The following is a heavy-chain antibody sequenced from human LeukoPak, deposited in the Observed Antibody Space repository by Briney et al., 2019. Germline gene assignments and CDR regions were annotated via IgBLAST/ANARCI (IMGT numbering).Heavy chain of an antibody. V-gene: IGHV5-51*01. CDR1: GYISADHW. D-gene: IGHD2-2*01. J-gene: IGHJ3*02. CDR2: IYPGDSGT. Sequence: GESLNISCKGSGYISADHWIGWVRQMPGKGLEWMGIIYPGDSGTRYSPSFQGQVTISADKSISTAYLQWSSLKASDTAMYYCARRAIPDAIPAPLDGFHMWGQGTMVTVSS. CDR3: ARRAIPDAIPAPLDGFHM.